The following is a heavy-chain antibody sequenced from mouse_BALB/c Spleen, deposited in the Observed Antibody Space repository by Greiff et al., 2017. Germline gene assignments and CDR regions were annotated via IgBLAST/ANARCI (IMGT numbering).Heavy chain of an antibody. D-gene: IGHD1-2*01. CDR2: IWAGGST. CDR3: ARSLLRLRTAMDY. V-gene: IGHV2-9*02. J-gene: IGHJ4*01. CDR1: GFSLTSYG. Sequence: VQLQESGPGLVAPSQSLSITCTVSGFSLTSYGVHWVRQPPGKGLEWLGVIWAGGSTNYNSALMSRLSISKDNSKSQVFLKMNSLQTDDTAMYYCARSLLRLRTAMDYWGQGTSVTVSS.